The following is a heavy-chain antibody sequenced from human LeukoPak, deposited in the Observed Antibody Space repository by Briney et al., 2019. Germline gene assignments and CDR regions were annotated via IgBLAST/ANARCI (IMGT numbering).Heavy chain of an antibody. V-gene: IGHV3-9*03. Sequence: PGRSLRLSCAASGFTFDDYAMHWVRQAPGKGLEWVSGISWNSGSIGYADSVKGRFTISRDNAKNSLYLQMNSLRAEDMALYYCAKDTAMVPSPRSLGFDYWGQGTLVTVSS. CDR2: ISWNSGSI. CDR1: GFTFDDYA. CDR3: AKDTAMVPSPRSLGFDY. J-gene: IGHJ4*02. D-gene: IGHD5-18*01.